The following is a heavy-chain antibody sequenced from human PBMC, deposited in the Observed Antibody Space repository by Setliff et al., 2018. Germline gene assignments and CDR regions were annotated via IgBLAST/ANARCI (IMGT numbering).Heavy chain of an antibody. Sequence: SETLSLTCTVSGGSISSYYWGWIRQPPGKGLEWIGSIYYSGSTYYNPSLKSRVTISVDTSKNQFSLKLSSVTAADTAVYYCARGGSSSWYAGMDWGQGTLVTVSS. CDR1: GGSISSYY. V-gene: IGHV4-39*07. CDR2: IYYSGST. CDR3: ARGGSSSWYAGMD. J-gene: IGHJ4*02. D-gene: IGHD6-13*01.